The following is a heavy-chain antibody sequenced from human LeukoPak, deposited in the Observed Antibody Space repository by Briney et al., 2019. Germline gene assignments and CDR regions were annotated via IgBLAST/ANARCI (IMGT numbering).Heavy chain of an antibody. V-gene: IGHV3-30*02. J-gene: IGHJ4*02. CDR3: AKDRGGSGSYYNVDYFDY. CDR2: IRYDGSNK. CDR1: GFTFSSYG. Sequence: GGSLRLSCAASGFTFSSYGMNWVRQAPGKGLEWVAFIRYDGSNKYYADCVKGRFTISRDNSKNTLYLQMNSLRAEDTAVYYCAKDRGGSGSYYNVDYFDYWGQGTLVTVSS. D-gene: IGHD3-10*01.